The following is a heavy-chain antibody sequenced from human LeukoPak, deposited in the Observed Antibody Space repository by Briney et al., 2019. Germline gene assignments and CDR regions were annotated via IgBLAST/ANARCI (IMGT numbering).Heavy chain of an antibody. CDR1: RFTFSDFA. V-gene: IGHV3-23*01. D-gene: IGHD2-15*01. Sequence: PGGSLRLSCAASRFTFSDFAMSWVRQAPGKGLEWVSSTGGAGSDAYYADSVKGRFTISRDNSKNTLYLQMNSLRAEDTAVYYCAKDETPRNGLLDGFDIWGQGTKVTVSS. CDR3: AKDETPRNGLLDGFDI. J-gene: IGHJ3*02. CDR2: TGGAGSDA.